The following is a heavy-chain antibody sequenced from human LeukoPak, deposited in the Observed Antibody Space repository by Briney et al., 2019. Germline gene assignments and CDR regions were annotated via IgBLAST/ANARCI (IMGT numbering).Heavy chain of an antibody. V-gene: IGHV4-34*12. J-gene: IGHJ3*02. CDR3: ARERTKGAHDAFDI. CDR2: IIHSGST. Sequence: SETLSLTSAVYGGSFSGYYWSWIRQPPGKGLEWIGEIIHSGSTSYNPSLKSRITISVETSKNQFSLKLSSVTAADTAMYYCARERTKGAHDAFDIWGQGTMVTVSS. CDR1: GGSFSGYY. D-gene: IGHD2-8*01.